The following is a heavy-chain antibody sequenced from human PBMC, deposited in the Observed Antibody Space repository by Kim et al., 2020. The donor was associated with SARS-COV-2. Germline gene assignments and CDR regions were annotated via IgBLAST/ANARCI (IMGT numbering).Heavy chain of an antibody. CDR1: GGTFSSYA. Sequence: SVKVSCKASGGTFSSYAISWVRQAPGQGLEWMGGIIPIFGTANYAQKFQGRVTITADESTSTAYMELSSLRSEDTAVYYCARLVRDTAMVKEYNWFDPWGQGTLVTVSS. CDR2: IIPIFGTA. J-gene: IGHJ5*02. V-gene: IGHV1-69*13. D-gene: IGHD5-18*01. CDR3: ARLVRDTAMVKEYNWFDP.